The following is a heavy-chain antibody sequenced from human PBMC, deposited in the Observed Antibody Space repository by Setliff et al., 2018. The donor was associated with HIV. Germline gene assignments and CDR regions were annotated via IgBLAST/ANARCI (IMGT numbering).Heavy chain of an antibody. V-gene: IGHV4-39*07. Sequence: PSETLSLTCTVSGGSINSFSWGWFRQSPGKGLEWIGTIFYSGTTTYNPSLKSRITISVDTSKKEFSLNLSSLTAADTAVFYCARGRYSYGPGWFDSWAQGAVVTVSS. CDR2: IFYSGTT. CDR3: ARGRYSYGPGWFDS. D-gene: IGHD5-18*01. J-gene: IGHJ5*01. CDR1: GGSINSFS.